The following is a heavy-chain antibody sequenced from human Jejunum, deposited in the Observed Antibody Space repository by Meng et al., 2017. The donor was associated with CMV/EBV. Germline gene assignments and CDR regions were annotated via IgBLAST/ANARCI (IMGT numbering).Heavy chain of an antibody. V-gene: IGHV1-2*02. J-gene: IGHJ4*02. CDR1: FPASS. CDR3: ARDCSSTICKNLGVAFDL. CDR2: VIPKNGDS. D-gene: IGHD2-2*01. Sequence: FPASSLHWVRQAPGQGLEWMGWVIPKNGDSNYAQKFQGRVTMTRDTSITTAYMELTRLTSDDTAVYYCARDCSSTICKNLGVAFDLWGQGTLVTVSS.